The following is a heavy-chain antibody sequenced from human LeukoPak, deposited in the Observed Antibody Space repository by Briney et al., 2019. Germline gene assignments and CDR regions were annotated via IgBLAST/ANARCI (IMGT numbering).Heavy chain of an antibody. CDR3: ASEAD. V-gene: IGHV3-23*01. CDR2: ISGKGDDT. Sequence: GGSLRLSCAASGFTFKNYAMTWVRQAPGKGLEWVSTISGKGDDTFYADSVKGRFTISRDNSKNTLYLQMNSLRAEDTAVYYCASEADWGQGTLVTVSS. CDR1: GFTFKNYA. J-gene: IGHJ4*02.